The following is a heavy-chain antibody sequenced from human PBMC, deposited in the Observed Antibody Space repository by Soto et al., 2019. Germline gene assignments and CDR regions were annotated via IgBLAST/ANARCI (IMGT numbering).Heavy chain of an antibody. D-gene: IGHD6-13*01. V-gene: IGHV2-5*01. Sequence: SGAALVNATQTLTLTCTFSGFSLSTSGVGEGKKSQPPGKAQEWLALIFWNDDKRYSPSLKSRPTITKDTSKIQVVLTMTNMDPVDTATYYCAHSRQQLVPFDYWGQGTLVTVSS. CDR3: AHSRQQLVPFDY. CDR1: GFSLSTSGVG. J-gene: IGHJ4*02. CDR2: IFWNDDK.